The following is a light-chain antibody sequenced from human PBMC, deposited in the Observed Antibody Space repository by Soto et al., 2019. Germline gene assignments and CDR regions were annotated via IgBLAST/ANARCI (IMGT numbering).Light chain of an antibody. V-gene: IGLV2-11*01. J-gene: IGLJ1*01. CDR1: GSDVGGYNY. CDR2: DVS. CDR3: CSYAGSYYV. Sequence: SALTQPRSVSGSPGQSVTISCTGTGSDVGGYNYVSWYQQHPGKAPKLMIYDVSKRPSGVPDRFSGSKSGNTASLTISGLQAEDEADYYCCSYAGSYYVFGIGTKLTVL.